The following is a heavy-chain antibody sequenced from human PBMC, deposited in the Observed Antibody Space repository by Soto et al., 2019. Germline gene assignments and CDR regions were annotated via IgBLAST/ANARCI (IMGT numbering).Heavy chain of an antibody. J-gene: IGHJ3*02. CDR2: IYYSGST. D-gene: IGHD3-16*02. V-gene: IGHV4-39*02. Sequence: SETLSLTCTVSGGSISSSSYYWGWIRQPPGKGLEWIGSIYYSGSTYYNPSLKSRVTISVDTSKNQFSLKLRSVTAADTAVYYCAGEFGGVIVILIKGAFDIWGQGTMVTVSS. CDR3: AGEFGGVIVILIKGAFDI. CDR1: GGSISSSSYY.